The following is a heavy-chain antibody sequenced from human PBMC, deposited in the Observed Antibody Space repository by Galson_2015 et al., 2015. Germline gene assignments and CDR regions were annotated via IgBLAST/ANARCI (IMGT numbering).Heavy chain of an antibody. J-gene: IGHJ4*02. CDR3: ARSFEILPPDY. V-gene: IGHV3-11*06. CDR1: GFTFSDYY. D-gene: IGHD2/OR15-2a*01. Sequence: SLRLSCAASGFTFSDYYMSWIRQAPGKGLEWVAHITDRSTYTNYADSVKGRFTVSRDNAQNSLFLQMNSLTAEDTAVYYCARSFEILPPDYWGRGTLVTVSS. CDR2: ITDRSTYT.